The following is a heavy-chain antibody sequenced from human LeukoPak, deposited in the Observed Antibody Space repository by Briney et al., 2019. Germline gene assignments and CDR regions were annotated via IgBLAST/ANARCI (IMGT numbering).Heavy chain of an antibody. CDR2: INAGNGNT. CDR1: GYTFTSYA. D-gene: IGHD6-19*01. J-gene: IGHJ4*02. CDR3: ARDPYSSGWYESDY. V-gene: IGHV1-3*01. Sequence: GASVKVSCKASGYTFTSYAMHWVRQAPGQRLEWMGWINAGNGNTKYSQKFQGRVTITRDTSVSTAYMELSSLRSGDTAVYYCARDPYSSGWYESDYWGQGTLVTVSS.